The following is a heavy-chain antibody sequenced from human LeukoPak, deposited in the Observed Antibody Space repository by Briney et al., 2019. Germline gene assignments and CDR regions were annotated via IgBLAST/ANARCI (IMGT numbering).Heavy chain of an antibody. D-gene: IGHD3-22*01. CDR1: GYIFTSYW. CDR2: IYPGDSDT. CDR3: ARRYDSSGYWTI. V-gene: IGHV5-51*01. J-gene: IGHJ3*02. Sequence: GASLQISCKGSGYIFTSYWIGGVRQMPGKGLEWMGIIYPGDSDTRYSPSFQGQVTISADKSISTAYLQWSSLKASDTAMYYCARRYDSSGYWTIWGQGTMVTVSS.